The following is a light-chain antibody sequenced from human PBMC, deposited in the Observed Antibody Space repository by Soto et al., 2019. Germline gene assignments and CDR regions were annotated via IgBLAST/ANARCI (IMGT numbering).Light chain of an antibody. J-gene: IGLJ2*01. Sequence: QSVLTQPASVSGSPGQSITISCTGAVSEVAGYTYVSWYQQLPGKGPKVIIYDVSNRPSGVSNRFSGSKSGTTASLTISGLQAEDEADYYCSSFTGTSGLFGGGTKVTVL. CDR2: DVS. V-gene: IGLV2-14*03. CDR3: SSFTGTSGL. CDR1: VSEVAGYTY.